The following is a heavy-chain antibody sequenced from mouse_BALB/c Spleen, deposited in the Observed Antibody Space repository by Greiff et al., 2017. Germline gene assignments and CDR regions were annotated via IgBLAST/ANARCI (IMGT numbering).Heavy chain of an antibody. CDR1: GFTFSSYA. CDR2: ISSGGST. J-gene: IGHJ2*01. V-gene: IGHV5-6-5*01. Sequence: DVHLVESGGGLVKPGGSLKLSCAASGFTFSSYAMSWVRQTPEKRLEWVASISSGGSTYYPDSVKGRFTISRDNARNILYLQMSSLRTEDTAMYYCARSTTATDYWGQGTTLTVSS. CDR3: ARSTTATDY. D-gene: IGHD1-2*01.